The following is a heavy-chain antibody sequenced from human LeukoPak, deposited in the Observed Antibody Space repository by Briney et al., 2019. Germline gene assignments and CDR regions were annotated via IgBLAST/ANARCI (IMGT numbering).Heavy chain of an antibody. D-gene: IGHD3-10*01. V-gene: IGHV3-23*01. J-gene: IGHJ6*03. CDR1: GFTFSSYG. CDR3: AKDRWFGDGYYYYYYMDV. Sequence: GGSLRLSCAASGFTFSSYGMSWVRQAPGEGLEWVSAISGSGGSTYYADSVKGRFTISRDNSKNTLYLQMNSLRAEDTAVYYCAKDRWFGDGYYYYYYMDVWGKGTTVTISS. CDR2: ISGSGGST.